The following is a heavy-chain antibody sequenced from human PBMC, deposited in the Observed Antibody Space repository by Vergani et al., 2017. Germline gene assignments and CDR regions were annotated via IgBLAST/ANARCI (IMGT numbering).Heavy chain of an antibody. CDR1: GGTFSSYA. J-gene: IGHJ4*02. D-gene: IGHD3-22*01. Sequence: QVQLVQSGAEVKKPGSSVKVSCKASGGTFSSYAISWVRQAPGQGLEWMGRIIPIFGTANYAQKFQGRVTITADESTSTAYMELSSLRSEDTAVYYCARDLFNYYDSSGYRYFDCWGQGTVVTVSS. V-gene: IGHV1-69*13. CDR3: ARDLFNYYDSSGYRYFDC. CDR2: IIPIFGTA.